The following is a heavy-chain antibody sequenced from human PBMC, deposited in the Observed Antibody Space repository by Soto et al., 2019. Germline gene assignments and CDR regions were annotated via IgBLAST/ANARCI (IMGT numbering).Heavy chain of an antibody. V-gene: IGHV1-69*02. CDR1: GGTFSSYT. J-gene: IGHJ4*02. CDR2: VIPILGIA. D-gene: IGHD4-17*01. Sequence: QVQLVQSGAEVKKPGSSVMVSCKASGGTFSSYTISWVRQAPGQGLEWMGRVIPILGIANYAQKFQGRVTITADKSTSTAYMELSSLRSGDTAVYYCGYGDYLIEWGQGTLVTVSS. CDR3: GYGDYLIE.